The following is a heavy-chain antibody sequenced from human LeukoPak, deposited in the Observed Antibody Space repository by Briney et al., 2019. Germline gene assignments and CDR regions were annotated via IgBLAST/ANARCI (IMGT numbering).Heavy chain of an antibody. CDR2: INHSGST. V-gene: IGHV4-34*01. J-gene: IGHJ4*02. Sequence: SETVSLTCDVYGWTFSGYYWSWIRHPPGKGLEWIGEINHSGSTNYNPSLKSRVTISVDTSKNQFSLKLSSVTAADTAVYYCARRAFDYWGQGTLVTVSS. CDR3: ARRAFDY. CDR1: GWTFSGYY.